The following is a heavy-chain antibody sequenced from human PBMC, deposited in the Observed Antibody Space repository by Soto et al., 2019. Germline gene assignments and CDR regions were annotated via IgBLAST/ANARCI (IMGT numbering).Heavy chain of an antibody. CDR3: ARDKGTTAYYYYGMDA. Sequence: HPGGSLRLSCAASGFTFSSYGMHWVRQAPGKGLEWVAVIWYDGSNKYYADSVKGRFTISRDNSKNTLYLQMNSLRAEDTAVYYCARDKGTTAYYYYGMDAWGQGTTVTVSS. V-gene: IGHV3-33*01. D-gene: IGHD4-17*01. J-gene: IGHJ6*02. CDR1: GFTFSSYG. CDR2: IWYDGSNK.